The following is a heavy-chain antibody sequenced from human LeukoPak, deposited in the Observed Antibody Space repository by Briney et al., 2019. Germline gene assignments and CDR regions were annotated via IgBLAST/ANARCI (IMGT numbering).Heavy chain of an antibody. CDR3: ARGGDGYNYFDY. D-gene: IGHD5-24*01. CDR1: GGSISSYY. V-gene: IGHV4-59*01. Sequence: SETLSLTCTVSGGSISSYYWSWIRQPPGEGLEWIAYIYYSGSTNYNPSLQSRVTISVDTSKNQFSLKLSSVTAADTAVYYCARGGDGYNYFDYWGQGTLVTVSS. J-gene: IGHJ4*02. CDR2: IYYSGST.